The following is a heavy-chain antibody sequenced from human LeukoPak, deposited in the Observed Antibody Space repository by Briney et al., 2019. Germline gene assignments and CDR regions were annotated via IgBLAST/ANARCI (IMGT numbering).Heavy chain of an antibody. CDR2: ISYDGSNK. CDR3: ARALAAAGTEAVY. CDR1: GFTFSSYG. J-gene: IGHJ4*02. Sequence: GGSLRLSCAASGFTFSSYGMHWVRQASGKGLEWVAVISYDGSNKYYADSVKGRFTISRDNSKNTLYLQMNSLRAEDTAVYYCARALAAAGTEAVYWGQGTLVTVSS. V-gene: IGHV3-30*03. D-gene: IGHD6-13*01.